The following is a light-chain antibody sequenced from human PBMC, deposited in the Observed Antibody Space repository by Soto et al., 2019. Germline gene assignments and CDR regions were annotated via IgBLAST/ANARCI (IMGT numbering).Light chain of an antibody. CDR1: SSNIGSNT. Sequence: QSALTQPPSASGTPGQRVTISCSGSSSNIGSNTVNWCQQLPGTALKLLIYSNNQRPSGVPDRFSGSKSGTSASLAISGLQSEDEADYYCAAWDDSLNGFYVFGTGTKVTVL. CDR2: SNN. CDR3: AAWDDSLNGFYV. J-gene: IGLJ1*01. V-gene: IGLV1-44*01.